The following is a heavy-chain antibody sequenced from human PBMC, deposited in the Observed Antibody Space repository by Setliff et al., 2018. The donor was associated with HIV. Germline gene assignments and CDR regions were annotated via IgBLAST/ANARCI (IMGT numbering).Heavy chain of an antibody. D-gene: IGHD6-19*01. CDR1: GFTFSSYS. CDR3: ARASYSSGWYAVMDV. Sequence: GGSLRLSCAASGFTFSSYSMSWVRQAPGKGLEWVSSISGSSSYFKYADSVKGRFTVSRDNAKKLVFLQVNSLRVEDTAVYYCARASYSSGWYAVMDVWGKGTTVTVSS. V-gene: IGHV3-21*01. J-gene: IGHJ6*03. CDR2: ISGSSSYF.